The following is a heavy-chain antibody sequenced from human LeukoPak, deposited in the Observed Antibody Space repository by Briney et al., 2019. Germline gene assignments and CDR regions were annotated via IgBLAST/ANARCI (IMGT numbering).Heavy chain of an antibody. V-gene: IGHV1-69*13. Sequence: ASVKVSCKASGGTFSSYAISWVRQAPGQGLEWMGGIIPIFGTANYAQKFQGRVTITADESTSTAYMELSSLRSEDTAAYYCARDGITGATYIGYDYWGQGTLVTVSS. CDR3: ARDGITGATYIGYDY. CDR1: GGTFSSYA. CDR2: IIPIFGTA. D-gene: IGHD1-20*01. J-gene: IGHJ4*02.